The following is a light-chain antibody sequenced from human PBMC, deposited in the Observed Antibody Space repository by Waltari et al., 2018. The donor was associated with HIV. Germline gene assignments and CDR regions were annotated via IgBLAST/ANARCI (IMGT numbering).Light chain of an antibody. CDR2: EVT. V-gene: IGLV2-14*01. Sequence: QSALTPPASVSGSPGQSLTISCTGTSSAVGGYNYVSWSQQHPGKAPKLMIYEVTNRPSGVSNRFSGSKSDNTASLTISGLQAEDEDDYYCSSYTSSSTLAVFGGGTKLTVL. J-gene: IGLJ2*01. CDR3: SSYTSSSTLAV. CDR1: SSAVGGYNY.